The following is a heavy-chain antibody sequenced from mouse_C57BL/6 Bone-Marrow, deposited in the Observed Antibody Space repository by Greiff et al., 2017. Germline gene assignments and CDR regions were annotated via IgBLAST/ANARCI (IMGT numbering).Heavy chain of an antibody. CDR3: ARGEYDGYFDY. CDR2: INPSTGGT. J-gene: IGHJ2*01. Sequence: EVKLMESGPELVKPGASVKISCKASGYSFTGYYMNWVKQSPEKSLEWIGEINPSTGGTTYNQKFKAKATLTVDKSSSTAYMQLKSLTSEDSAVYYCARGEYDGYFDYWGQGTTLTVSS. V-gene: IGHV1-42*01. D-gene: IGHD2-12*01. CDR1: GYSFTGYY.